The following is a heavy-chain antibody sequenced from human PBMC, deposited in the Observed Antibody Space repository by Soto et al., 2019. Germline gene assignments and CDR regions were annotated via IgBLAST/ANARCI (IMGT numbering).Heavy chain of an antibody. J-gene: IGHJ4*02. Sequence: SETLSLTCTVSGGSVSSCSYYWSWIRQPPGKGLEWIGYIYYSGSTNYNPSLKSRVTISVDTSKNQFSLKLSSVTAADTAVYYCARDLQKRYFDYWGQGTLVTVSS. V-gene: IGHV4-61*01. CDR3: ARDLQKRYFDY. CDR2: IYYSGST. CDR1: GGSVSSCSYY.